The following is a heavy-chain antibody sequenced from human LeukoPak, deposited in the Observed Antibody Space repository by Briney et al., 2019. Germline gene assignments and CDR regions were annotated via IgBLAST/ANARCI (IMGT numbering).Heavy chain of an antibody. CDR2: IVVGSGNT. D-gene: IGHD2-15*01. V-gene: IGHV1-58*01. J-gene: IGHJ6*02. Sequence: SVEVSCKASGFTFTSSAVQWVRQARGQRLEWIGWIVVGSGNTNYAQKLQERVTITRDMSTSTAYMELSSLRSEDTAVYYCAAGYCSGGSCYPYYYYGMDVWGQGTTVTVSS. CDR1: GFTFTSSA. CDR3: AAGYCSGGSCYPYYYYGMDV.